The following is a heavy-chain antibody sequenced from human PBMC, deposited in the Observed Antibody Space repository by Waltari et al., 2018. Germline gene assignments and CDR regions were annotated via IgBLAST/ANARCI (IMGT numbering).Heavy chain of an antibody. J-gene: IGHJ4*02. CDR2: ISTSGST. CDR1: GGSISSGSYY. D-gene: IGHD4-17*01. Sequence: VQLQASGPGLAKPSQTLSLTFTVSGGSISSGSYYWSWSRQPAGKGLEWIGRISTSGSTNYNPSLKSRVTISVDTSKNQFSLKLSSVTAADTAVYYCARESYGDYFDYWGQGILFSV. V-gene: IGHV4-61*02. CDR3: ARESYGDYFDY.